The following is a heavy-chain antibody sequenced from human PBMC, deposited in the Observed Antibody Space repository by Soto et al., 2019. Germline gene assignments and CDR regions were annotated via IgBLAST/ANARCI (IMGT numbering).Heavy chain of an antibody. V-gene: IGHV3-30*18. D-gene: IGHD3-10*01. Sequence: QVQLVESGGGVVQPGRSLRLSCAASGFTFSSYGMHWVRQAPGKGLEWVAVISYDGSNKYYADSVKGRFTISRDNSKNTLYLQMNSLRAEDTAVDYCAKDARMVRGVMAPNYWGHGTLVTVSS. CDR1: GFTFSSYG. CDR3: AKDARMVRGVMAPNY. CDR2: ISYDGSNK. J-gene: IGHJ4*01.